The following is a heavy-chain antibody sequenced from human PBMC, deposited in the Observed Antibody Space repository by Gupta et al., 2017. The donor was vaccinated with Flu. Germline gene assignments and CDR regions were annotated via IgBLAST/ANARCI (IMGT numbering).Heavy chain of an antibody. J-gene: IGHJ4*02. V-gene: IGHV3-23*01. CDR2: ISGSGGST. D-gene: IGHD2-15*01. Sequence: QAPGKGLEWVSAISGSGGSTYYADSVKGRFTISRDNSKNTLYLQMNSLRAEDTAVYYCAKDRLIPPRYCSGGSCYTGALNYWGQGTLVTVSS. CDR3: AKDRLIPPRYCSGGSCYTGALNY.